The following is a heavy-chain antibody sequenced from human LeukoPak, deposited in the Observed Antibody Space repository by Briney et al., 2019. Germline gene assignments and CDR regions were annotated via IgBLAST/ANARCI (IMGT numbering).Heavy chain of an antibody. CDR1: GFTFSDYY. CDR2: ISSGGTTI. CDR3: ARVRGGVTYGQTDI. D-gene: IGHD3-10*01. Sequence: PGGSLRLSCAASGFTFSDYYMSWLRQAPGKGLEWVSYISSGGTTIYYADSVKGRLTISRDNAKNSLYLQMHSLRAEDTAIYYCARVRGGVTYGQTDIWGQGTLVTDSS. V-gene: IGHV3-11*01. J-gene: IGHJ4*02.